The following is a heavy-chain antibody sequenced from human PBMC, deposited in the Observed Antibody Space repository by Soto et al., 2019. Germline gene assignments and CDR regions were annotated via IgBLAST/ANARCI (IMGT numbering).Heavy chain of an antibody. CDR1: GFTFSSYS. D-gene: IGHD6-19*01. Sequence: GGSLRLSCAASGFTFSSYSMNWVRQAPGKGLEWVSSISSSSSYIYYADSVKGRFNMSRDNAKNSLYLQMNNLRAEDTAVYYCARETGYSSGWYGDAFDIWGQGTMVTVSS. CDR2: ISSSSSYI. CDR3: ARETGYSSGWYGDAFDI. V-gene: IGHV3-21*01. J-gene: IGHJ3*02.